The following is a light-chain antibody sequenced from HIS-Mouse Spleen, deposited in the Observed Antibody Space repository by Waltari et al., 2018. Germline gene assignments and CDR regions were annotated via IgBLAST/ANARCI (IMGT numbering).Light chain of an antibody. V-gene: IGKV1-6*01. Sequence: AIQMPQSPSSLSASVGDRVTITCTASQGIRNDLGRYQQKPGKAPKLLSYAASSLQSWVSSRFSGIGAGTDFTLTSSSLQPEDFATYDCRQEYNYPRTFGQGTKLEIK. CDR1: QGIRND. J-gene: IGKJ2*02. CDR3: RQEYNYPRT. CDR2: AAS.